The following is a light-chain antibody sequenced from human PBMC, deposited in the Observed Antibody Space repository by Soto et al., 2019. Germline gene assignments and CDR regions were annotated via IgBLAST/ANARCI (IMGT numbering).Light chain of an antibody. CDR2: DAS. V-gene: IGKV3-15*01. J-gene: IGKJ1*01. CDR3: QQYNDWPRT. Sequence: VMTQSPATLSVSPGERATLSCRASQSISSNLAWYQQKPGQTPRLLIYDASTRATGIQARFSGSGSGTEFTLTISSLQSEDFAVYYCQQYNDWPRTFGQGTKVDIK. CDR1: QSISSN.